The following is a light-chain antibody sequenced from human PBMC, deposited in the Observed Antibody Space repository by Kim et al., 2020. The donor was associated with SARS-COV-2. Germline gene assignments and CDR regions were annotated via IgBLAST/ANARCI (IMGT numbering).Light chain of an antibody. CDR2: GKN. J-gene: IGLJ2*01. V-gene: IGLV3-19*01. CDR1: SLRSYY. Sequence: SSELTQDPAVSVALGQTVRITCQGDSLRSYYASWYQQKPGQAPVLVIYGKNNRPSGIPDRFSGSSSGNTAFLTIAGAQAEDEANYYCNSRDSSGNLVVFGGGTQLTVL. CDR3: NSRDSSGNLVV.